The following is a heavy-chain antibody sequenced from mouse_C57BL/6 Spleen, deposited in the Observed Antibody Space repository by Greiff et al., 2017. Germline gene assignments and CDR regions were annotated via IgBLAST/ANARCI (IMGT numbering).Heavy chain of an antibody. CDR3: ARASNYGGAMGY. J-gene: IGHJ4*01. CDR1: GYTFTSYW. Sequence: QVQLQQPGAELVRPGSSVKLSCKASGYTFTSYWMHWVKQRPIQGLEWIGNIDPSDSETHYNQKFKDKATLTVDKSSSTAYMQLSSLTSEDAAVYYCARASNYGGAMGYWGQGTSVTVSS. D-gene: IGHD2-5*01. V-gene: IGHV1-52*01. CDR2: IDPSDSET.